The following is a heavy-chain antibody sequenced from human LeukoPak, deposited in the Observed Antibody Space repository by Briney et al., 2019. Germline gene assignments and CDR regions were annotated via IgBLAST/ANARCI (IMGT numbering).Heavy chain of an antibody. CDR2: ISGSGGST. J-gene: IGHJ4*02. D-gene: IGHD2-15*01. CDR3: AKAAGYCSGGSCYFDY. CDR1: GFTFSSYG. V-gene: IGHV3-23*01. Sequence: GGSLRLSCAASGFTFSSYGMSWVRQAPGKGLEWVSAISGSGGSTYYADSVKGRFTISRDNSKNTLYLQMNSLRAEDTAVYYCAKAAGYCSGGSCYFDYWGQGTLVAVSS.